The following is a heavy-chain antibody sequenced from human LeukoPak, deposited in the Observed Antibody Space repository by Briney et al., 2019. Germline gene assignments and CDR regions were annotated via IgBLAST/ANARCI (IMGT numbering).Heavy chain of an antibody. CDR3: ARGLDSPGTRYYYMDV. Sequence: SVKVSCKASGGTFSSYAISWVRQAPEQGLEWMGGIIPIFGTANYAQKFQGRVTITADESTSIAYMELSSLRSEDTAVYYCARGLDSPGTRYYYMDVWGKGTTVTVSS. V-gene: IGHV1-69*13. CDR1: GGTFSSYA. CDR2: IIPIFGTA. J-gene: IGHJ6*03. D-gene: IGHD1-14*01.